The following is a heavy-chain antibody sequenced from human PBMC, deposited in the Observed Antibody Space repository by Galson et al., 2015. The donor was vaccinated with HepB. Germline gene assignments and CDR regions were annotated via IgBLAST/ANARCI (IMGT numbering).Heavy chain of an antibody. CDR3: ARDVEMATMTAFDT. CDR1: GGTFSSNA. J-gene: IGHJ4*02. V-gene: IGHV1-69*04. D-gene: IGHD5-24*01. CDR2: FIPILNIG. Sequence: SVKVSCKASGGTFSSNAVSWVRQAPGQGLEWMGRFIPILNIGNYAQKFQGRDTITADKSTSKAYMELSGLRAEDTAIYYCARDVEMATMTAFDTWGQGTLVTVSS.